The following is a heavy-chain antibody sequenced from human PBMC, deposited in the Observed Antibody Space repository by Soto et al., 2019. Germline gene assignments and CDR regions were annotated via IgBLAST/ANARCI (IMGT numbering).Heavy chain of an antibody. V-gene: IGHV3-30*18. CDR2: ISYDGGNE. Sequence: GGSLRLSCAASGFTFSSYEMNWVRQAPGKGLEWVALISYDGGNEKYTESVKDRFTISRDDSHNVAYLQMSSLRTEDTAMYYCAKDRYSGTYPTDFDYWGQGSLVTVSS. CDR1: GFTFSSYE. J-gene: IGHJ4*02. D-gene: IGHD1-26*01. CDR3: AKDRYSGTYPTDFDY.